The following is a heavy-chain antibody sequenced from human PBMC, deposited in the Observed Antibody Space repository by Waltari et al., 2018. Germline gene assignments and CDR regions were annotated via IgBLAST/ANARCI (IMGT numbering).Heavy chain of an antibody. CDR1: GFTFSSSW. V-gene: IGHV3-7*01. J-gene: IGHJ4*02. CDR2: IKQDGSEK. D-gene: IGHD6-6*01. CDR3: ARVPDIIAARDENFDY. Sequence: EVQLVESGGGLVQPGGSLRLSCAASGFTFSSSWMSWVCQAPGKGLEWVANIKQDGSEKYYVDSVKGRFTISRDNAKNSLYLQMNSLRAEDTAVYYCARVPDIIAARDENFDYWGQGTLVTVSS.